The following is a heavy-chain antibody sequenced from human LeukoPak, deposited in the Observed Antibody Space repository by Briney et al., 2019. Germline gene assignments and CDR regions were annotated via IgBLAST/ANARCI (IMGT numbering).Heavy chain of an antibody. CDR2: IYYSGST. J-gene: IGHJ4*02. CDR3: ARGHIGRLLWFGELGFYFDY. V-gene: IGHV4-39*07. Sequence: PSETLSLTCTVSGGSISSSSYYWGWIRQPPGKGLEWIGSIYYSGSTYYNPSLKSRVTISVDTSKNQFSLKLSSVTAADTAVYYCARGHIGRLLWFGELGFYFDYWGQGTLVTVSS. CDR1: GGSISSSSYY. D-gene: IGHD3-10*01.